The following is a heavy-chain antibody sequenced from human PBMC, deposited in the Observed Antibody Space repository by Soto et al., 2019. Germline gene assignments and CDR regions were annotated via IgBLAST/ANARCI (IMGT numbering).Heavy chain of an antibody. CDR2: IYHSGST. CDR3: ARERPDGARLDP. CDR1: GGSISSGDYY. D-gene: IGHD6-6*01. Sequence: QVQLQESGPGLVKPSQTLSLTCTVSGGSISSGDYYWSWIRQPLGKGLEWIGYIYHSGSTYYNPSLKSRVTISVDTSKNQVSLKLSSVTAADTAVYYCARERPDGARLDPWGQGTLVTVSS. J-gene: IGHJ5*02. V-gene: IGHV4-30-4*01.